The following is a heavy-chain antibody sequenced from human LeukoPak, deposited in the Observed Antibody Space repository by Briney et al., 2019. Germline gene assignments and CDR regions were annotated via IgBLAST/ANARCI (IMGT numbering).Heavy chain of an antibody. CDR2: IIPILGIA. CDR1: GGTFSSYA. CDR3: AVGSGVVVPDWFDL. D-gene: IGHD2-2*01. V-gene: IGHV1-69*04. Sequence: SVKVSCKASGGTFSSYAISWVRQAPGQGLEWMGRIIPILGIANYAQKFQGRVTITADKSTSTAYMELSSLRSEDTAVYYCAVGSGVVVPDWFDLWGQGTLVTVSS. J-gene: IGHJ5*02.